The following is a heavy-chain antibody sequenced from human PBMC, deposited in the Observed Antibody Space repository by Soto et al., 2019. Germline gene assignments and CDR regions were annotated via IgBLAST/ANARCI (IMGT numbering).Heavy chain of an antibody. Sequence: QVQLVQSGAEVKKPGASVKVSCKASGYTFTSYAMHWVRQAPGQRLEWMGWTNAGNGNTKYSQKCQGRVTITRDTSASTAYRELSSLRSEDTDVYYCARGRIAARPRGDVWGQGTTVTVSS. J-gene: IGHJ6*02. V-gene: IGHV1-3*01. D-gene: IGHD6-6*01. CDR3: ARGRIAARPRGDV. CDR2: TNAGNGNT. CDR1: GYTFTSYA.